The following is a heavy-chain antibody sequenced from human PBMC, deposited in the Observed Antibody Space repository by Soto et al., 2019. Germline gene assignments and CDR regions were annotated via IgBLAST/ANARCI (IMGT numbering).Heavy chain of an antibody. CDR3: ARGTKNIVVVPAANGALDY. D-gene: IGHD2-2*01. CDR2: ISHSGST. J-gene: IGHJ4*02. Sequence: SETRSLTWAVYGGSFSCYYWSWIRQPPGKGLEWIGEISHSGSTNYNPSLKSRVTISVDTSKNQFSLKLSSVTAADTAVYYCARGTKNIVVVPAANGALDYWGQGTLVTVSS. CDR1: GGSFSCYY. V-gene: IGHV4-34*01.